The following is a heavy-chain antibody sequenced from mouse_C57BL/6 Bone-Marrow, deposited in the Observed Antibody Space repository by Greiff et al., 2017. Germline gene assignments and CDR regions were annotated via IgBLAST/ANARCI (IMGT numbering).Heavy chain of an antibody. CDR3: ARDDEYDGPFAY. Sequence: EVQLQQSGPELVKPGASVKISCKASGYTFTDYYMNWVKQSHGNSLEWIGDINPNTGGTSYNQKFKGKATLTVDKSSSTAYMELRSLTSEDSAVYYCARDDEYDGPFAYWGQGPLVTVSA. D-gene: IGHD2-4*01. CDR1: GYTFTDYY. V-gene: IGHV1-26*01. CDR2: INPNTGGT. J-gene: IGHJ3*01.